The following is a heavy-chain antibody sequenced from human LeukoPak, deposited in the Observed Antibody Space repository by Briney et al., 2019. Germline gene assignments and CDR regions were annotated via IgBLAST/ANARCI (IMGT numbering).Heavy chain of an antibody. CDR3: ARIYGSGTSFGYMDV. CDR1: GGSISSNY. CDR2: IYTSGST. V-gene: IGHV4-4*09. Sequence: PSETLSLTCTVAGGSISSNYWTWIRQSPGKGLEWTGYIYTSGSTTYNPSLKSRVTISRDTSNNQFSLKLSSVPAADTAVYYCARIYGSGTSFGYMDVWGKGTPVTVSS. J-gene: IGHJ6*03. D-gene: IGHD3-10*01.